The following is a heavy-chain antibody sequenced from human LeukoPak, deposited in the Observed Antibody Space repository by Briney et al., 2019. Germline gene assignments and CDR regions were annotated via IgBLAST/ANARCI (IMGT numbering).Heavy chain of an antibody. D-gene: IGHD2-8*02. CDR3: ARHRLLDGMDV. CDR1: GGSISSYY. Sequence: PSETLSLTCTVSGGSISSYYWSWIRQPPGKGLEWIGYIYYSGSTNYNPSLKSRVTISVDTSKNQFSLKLSSVTAADTAVYYCARHRLLDGMDVWGQGTTVTVSS. CDR2: IYYSGST. V-gene: IGHV4-59*08. J-gene: IGHJ6*02.